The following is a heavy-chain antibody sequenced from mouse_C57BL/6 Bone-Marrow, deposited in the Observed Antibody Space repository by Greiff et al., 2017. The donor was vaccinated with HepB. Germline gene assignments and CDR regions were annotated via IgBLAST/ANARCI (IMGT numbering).Heavy chain of an antibody. D-gene: IGHD2-3*01. V-gene: IGHV1-61*01. CDR3: AREWLLAWFAY. J-gene: IGHJ3*01. Sequence: VQLQQPAAELVRPGSSVKLSCKASGYTFTSYWMDWVKQRPGQGLEWIGNIYPSDSETHYNQKFKDKATLTVDKSSSTAYMQLSSLTSEDSAVYYCAREWLLAWFAYWGQGTLVTVSA. CDR2: IYPSDSET. CDR1: GYTFTSYW.